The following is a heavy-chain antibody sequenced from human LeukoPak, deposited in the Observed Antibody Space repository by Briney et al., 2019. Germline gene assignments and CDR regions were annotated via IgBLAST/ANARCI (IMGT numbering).Heavy chain of an antibody. CDR3: ARDPDYYDSSGQASDAFDI. D-gene: IGHD3-22*01. J-gene: IGHJ3*02. CDR2: IYYSGST. CDR1: GGSISSGY. Sequence: SETLSLTCTVSGGSISSGYWSWIRQPPGKGLEWIGYIYYSGSTNYNPSLKSRVTISVDTSKNQFSLKLSSVTAADTAVYYCARDPDYYDSSGQASDAFDIWGQGTMVTVSS. V-gene: IGHV4-59*12.